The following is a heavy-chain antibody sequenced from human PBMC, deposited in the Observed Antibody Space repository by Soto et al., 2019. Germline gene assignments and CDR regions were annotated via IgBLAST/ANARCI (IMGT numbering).Heavy chain of an antibody. J-gene: IGHJ4*02. V-gene: IGHV4-31*03. CDR3: ARAQAAAGSDY. CDR1: GGSISSGGYY. Sequence: PSETLSLTCTVSGGSISSGGYYWSWIRQHPGKGLEWIGYTYYSGSTYYNPSLKSRVTISVDTSKNQFSLKLSSVTAADTAVYYCARAQAAAGSDYWGQGTLVTVSS. D-gene: IGHD6-13*01. CDR2: TYYSGST.